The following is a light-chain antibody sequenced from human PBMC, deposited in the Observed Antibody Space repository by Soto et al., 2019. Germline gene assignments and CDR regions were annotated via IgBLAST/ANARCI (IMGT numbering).Light chain of an antibody. CDR2: DVS. CDR1: SSDVGGYNY. Sequence: QSALTQPASVSGSPGQSITISCTGTSSDVGGYNYVSWYQQHPGKAPKLMIYDVSNRPSGVSNRFSGSTSGNTASLTISGLQAEDEADYYCSSYTSSSTLFGGGTKLTVL. V-gene: IGLV2-14*01. CDR3: SSYTSSSTL. J-gene: IGLJ2*01.